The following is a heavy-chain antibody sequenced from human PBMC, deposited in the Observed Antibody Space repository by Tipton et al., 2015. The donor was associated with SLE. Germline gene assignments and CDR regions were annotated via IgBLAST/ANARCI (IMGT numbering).Heavy chain of an antibody. CDR3: ASLGYCSGGSCYSFDY. CDR1: GGSISSSSYY. D-gene: IGHD2-15*01. Sequence: TLSLTCTVSGGSISSSSYYWGWIRQHPGKGLEWIGSIYYSGSTYYNPSLKSRVTISVDTSKNQFSLKLSSVTAADTAVYYCASLGYCSGGSCYSFDYWGQGTLVTVSS. V-gene: IGHV4-39*07. CDR2: IYYSGST. J-gene: IGHJ4*02.